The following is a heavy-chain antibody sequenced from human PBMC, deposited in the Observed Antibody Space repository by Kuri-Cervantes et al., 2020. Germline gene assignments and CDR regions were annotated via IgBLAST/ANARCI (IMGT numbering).Heavy chain of an antibody. V-gene: IGHV4-39*02. CDR1: GAPIISTIHH. CDR3: ARLLSNGWHDHFDY. J-gene: IGHJ4*02. Sequence: SETLSLTCTVPGAPIISTIHHWAWIRQPPGKGLEWIGNIYYSGNTFYNPSLTSRVTVSVDTSKNHFSLRLGSVTAADTAVYYCARLLSNGWHDHFDYWGQGTLVTVSS. D-gene: IGHD1-1*01. CDR2: IYYSGNT.